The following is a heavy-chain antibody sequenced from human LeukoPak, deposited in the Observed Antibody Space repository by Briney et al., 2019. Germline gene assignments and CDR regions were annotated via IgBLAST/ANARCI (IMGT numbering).Heavy chain of an antibody. D-gene: IGHD2-21*02. CDR3: ARGSMLAYCGGDCYSGFDI. J-gene: IGHJ3*02. CDR1: GYTFAGYY. CDR2: INPNSGGT. Sequence: ASVKVSCKGTGYTFAGYYMHWVRQAPGQGLEWMGRINPNSGGTNYAQKFQGRVTMTRDTSISTAYMELSRLRSDDTAVYYCARGSMLAYCGGDCYSGFDIWGQGTMVTVSP. V-gene: IGHV1-2*06.